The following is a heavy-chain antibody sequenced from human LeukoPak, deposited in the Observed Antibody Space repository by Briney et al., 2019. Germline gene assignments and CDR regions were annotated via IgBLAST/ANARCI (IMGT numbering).Heavy chain of an antibody. CDR3: AKVDGYNFAYYYYYMDV. CDR2: ISGSGGST. Sequence: GGSLRLSCAASGFIFSTYSMNWVRQAPGKGLEWVSAISGSGGSTYYADSVKGRFTISRDNSKNTLYLQMNSLRAEDTAVYYCAKVDGYNFAYYYYYMDVWGKGTTVTVSS. J-gene: IGHJ6*03. CDR1: GFIFSTYS. D-gene: IGHD5-24*01. V-gene: IGHV3-23*01.